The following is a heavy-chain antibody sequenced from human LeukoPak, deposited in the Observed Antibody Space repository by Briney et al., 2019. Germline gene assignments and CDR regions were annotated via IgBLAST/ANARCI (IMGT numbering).Heavy chain of an antibody. CDR3: AKDTRGATFSYFDY. J-gene: IGHJ4*02. D-gene: IGHD3-16*01. Sequence: GGSLSLSCQASESTFGSYAWSWVGKAQGKGLEWVSAISGSGGSTYYADSVKGRFTISRDNSKNTLYLQMNSLRAEDTAVYYCAKDTRGATFSYFDYWGQGTLVTVSS. V-gene: IGHV3-23*01. CDR1: ESTFGSYA. CDR2: ISGSGGST.